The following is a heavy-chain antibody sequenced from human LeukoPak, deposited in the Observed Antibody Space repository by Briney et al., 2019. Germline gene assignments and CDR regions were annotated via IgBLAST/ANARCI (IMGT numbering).Heavy chain of an antibody. D-gene: IGHD6-19*01. CDR1: GGSISSGGYS. CDR3: AREGDGWYDY. Sequence: SEALSLTCAVSGGSISSGGYSWSWIRQPPGKDLEWIGYIYHSGSTYYNPSLKSRVTISVDRSKNQFSLKLSSVTAADTAVYYCAREGDGWYDYWGQGTLVTVSS. CDR2: IYHSGST. J-gene: IGHJ4*02. V-gene: IGHV4-30-2*01.